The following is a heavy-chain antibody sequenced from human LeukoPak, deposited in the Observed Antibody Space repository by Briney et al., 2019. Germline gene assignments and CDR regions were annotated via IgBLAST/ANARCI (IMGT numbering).Heavy chain of an antibody. CDR2: IGISGTNM. D-gene: IGHD3-22*01. J-gene: IGHJ3*02. V-gene: IGHV3-48*03. CDR1: GFTFSGYE. Sequence: QPGGSLRLSCAASGFTFSGYEMNWVRQAPGKGLEWVSYIGISGTNMLYADSVKGRFTISRDNSRTSLYLQMSSLRAEDTAVYYCARGGGSAYHYNAFDIWGLGTMVTVSS. CDR3: ARGGGSAYHYNAFDI.